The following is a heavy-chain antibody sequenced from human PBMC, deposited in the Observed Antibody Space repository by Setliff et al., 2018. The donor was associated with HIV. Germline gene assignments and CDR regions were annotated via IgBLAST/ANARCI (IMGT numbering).Heavy chain of an antibody. CDR3: ARDDSSGYYRLFDY. CDR2: INHSGST. J-gene: IGHJ4*02. Sequence: SETLSLTCTVSGGSISGYYWSWIRQPPGKGLEWIGEINHSGSTNYNPSLKSRVTISVDTSKNQFSLKLSSVTAADTAVYYCARDDSSGYYRLFDYWGQGTLVTVSS. D-gene: IGHD3-22*01. V-gene: IGHV4-34*01. CDR1: GGSISGYY.